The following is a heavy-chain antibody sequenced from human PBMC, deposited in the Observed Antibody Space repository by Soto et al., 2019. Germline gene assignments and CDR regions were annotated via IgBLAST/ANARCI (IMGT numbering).Heavy chain of an antibody. D-gene: IGHD2-2*01. V-gene: IGHV3-23*01. CDR3: AKGVEVPAAPFDY. Sequence: EVQLLESGGGLVQPGGSLRLSCAASGFTFSSYAMSWVRQAPGKGLEWVSAISGSGGNTYYADSVKGRFTISRDNSKNALYLQMHSLRAEDTAVYYCAKGVEVPAAPFDYWGQGTLVTVSS. CDR1: GFTFSSYA. CDR2: ISGSGGNT. J-gene: IGHJ4*02.